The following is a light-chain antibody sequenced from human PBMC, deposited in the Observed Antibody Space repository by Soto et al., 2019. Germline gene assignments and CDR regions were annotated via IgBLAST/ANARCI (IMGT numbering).Light chain of an antibody. V-gene: IGLV2-8*01. CDR3: SSYRSSSTHG. J-gene: IGLJ7*01. CDR1: SSDVGGYNY. CDR2: EVS. Sequence: QSVLTQPPSASGSPGQSVTIACTGTSSDVGGYNYVSWYQEHPGKAPKVIIYEVSKRPSGVPDRFSGSKSGNTASLTISGLQAQDEADYYCSSYRSSSTHGVGG.